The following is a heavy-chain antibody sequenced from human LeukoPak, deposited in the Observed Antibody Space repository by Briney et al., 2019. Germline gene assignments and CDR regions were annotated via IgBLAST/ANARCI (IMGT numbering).Heavy chain of an antibody. V-gene: IGHV1-18*01. Sequence: ASVKVSCKASGDTTFSTFGFSWLRQAPGQGLEWMGWISPSNGNTYYAQAFQDRVTLTTDTSTRTVYMDLRSLGSDDTAVYYCATFIGTLVPSNRASWFDPWGQGTLVTVSS. CDR2: ISPSNGNT. CDR1: GDTTFSTFG. CDR3: ATFIGTLVPSNRASWFDP. D-gene: IGHD2-15*01. J-gene: IGHJ5*02.